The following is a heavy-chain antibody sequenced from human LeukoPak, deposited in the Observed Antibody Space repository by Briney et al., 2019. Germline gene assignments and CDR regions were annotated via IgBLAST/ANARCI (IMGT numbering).Heavy chain of an antibody. CDR2: IKEDGNEK. CDR3: ARERGAGRLYYFDY. Sequence: GGSLRLSCAASGFTFSSYWMSWVRQAPGKGLEWVANIKEDGNEKYCVDSVKGRFTISRDNAKNSLDLQMNSLRAEDTAVHYCARERGAGRLYYFDYWGQGTLVTVSS. D-gene: IGHD6-19*01. J-gene: IGHJ4*02. V-gene: IGHV3-7*01. CDR1: GFTFSSYW.